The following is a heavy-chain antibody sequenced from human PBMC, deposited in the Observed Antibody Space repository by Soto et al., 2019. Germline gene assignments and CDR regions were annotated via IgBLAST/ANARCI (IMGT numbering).Heavy chain of an antibody. Sequence: ASVKVSCKASESTFTSFHIHWVRQAPGQGPEWLGVIHPSGAGATYAQKFQGRVTMTRDTSTSTVYMDLSSLRSEDTAVYYCAREREGFYYGMDVWGQGTTVTVSS. D-gene: IGHD1-26*01. CDR2: IHPSGAGA. CDR3: AREREGFYYGMDV. J-gene: IGHJ6*02. CDR1: ESTFTSFH. V-gene: IGHV1-46*01.